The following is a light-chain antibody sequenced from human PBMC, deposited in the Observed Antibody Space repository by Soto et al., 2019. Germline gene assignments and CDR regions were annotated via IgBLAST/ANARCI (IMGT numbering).Light chain of an antibody. J-gene: IGKJ3*01. CDR2: LGS. Sequence: DIVMTQSPLSLPVTPGEPASISCRSSQSLLHNNGYNYLDWYLQKPGQSQQLLIYLGSNRASGVPDRFSGSGSGTDFTLKISRVEPEDVGVYYCLQALQTPATFGPGTKVDVK. V-gene: IGKV2-28*01. CDR1: QSLLHNNGYNY. CDR3: LQALQTPAT.